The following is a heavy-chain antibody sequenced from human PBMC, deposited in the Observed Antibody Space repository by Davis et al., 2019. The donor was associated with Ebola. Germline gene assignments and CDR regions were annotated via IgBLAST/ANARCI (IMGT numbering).Heavy chain of an antibody. Sequence: AASVKVSCKASGYTFSSFGISWVRQAPGQGLEWMGWISDYNIKTNYAQKLQGRVTMTRDTSISTAYMELSRLRSDDTAVYYCAKSGLSFGVVKYHYGMDVWGKGTTVTVSS. D-gene: IGHD3-3*01. CDR3: AKSGLSFGVVKYHYGMDV. CDR2: ISDYNIKT. J-gene: IGHJ6*04. CDR1: GYTFSSFG. V-gene: IGHV1-18*04.